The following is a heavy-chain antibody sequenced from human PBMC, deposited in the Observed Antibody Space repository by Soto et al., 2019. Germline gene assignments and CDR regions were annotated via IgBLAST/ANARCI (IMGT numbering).Heavy chain of an antibody. J-gene: IGHJ4*02. Sequence: QITLKESGPTLVKPTQTLTLTCTFSGFSLSTSGVGVGWIRQPPGKALEWVALIYWDDAKEYSPSLKSRLTIPKDTTKNHMALTRPNVDPGETATYYCAHKGGGDRILDYWGQGTLVTVSS. CDR2: IYWDDAK. V-gene: IGHV2-5*02. CDR1: GFSLSTSGVG. D-gene: IGHD3-16*01. CDR3: AHKGGGDRILDY.